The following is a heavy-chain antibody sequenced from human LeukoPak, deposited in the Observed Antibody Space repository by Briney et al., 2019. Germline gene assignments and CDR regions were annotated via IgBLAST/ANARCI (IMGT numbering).Heavy chain of an antibody. J-gene: IGHJ6*03. D-gene: IGHD1-1*01. V-gene: IGHV3-23*01. Sequence: PGGSLRLSCAASGYTFSRHGIHWVRQAPGKGLEWVSAISGSGGSTYYADSVKGRFTISRDNSKNTLYLQMNSLRAEDTAVYYCAKDESVQPYYYYYMDVWGKGTTVTVSS. CDR3: AKDESVQPYYYYYMDV. CDR1: GYTFSRHG. CDR2: ISGSGGST.